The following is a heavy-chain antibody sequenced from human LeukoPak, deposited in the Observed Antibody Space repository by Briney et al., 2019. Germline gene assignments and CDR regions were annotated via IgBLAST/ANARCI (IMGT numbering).Heavy chain of an antibody. Sequence: GASVTVSCKASGYTFTSYGISWVRQAPGQGLEWMGWISAYNGNTNYAQKLQGRVTMTTDTSTSTAYMELRSLRSDDTAVYYCARVVAVAGTRLSDYWGQGTLVTVSS. CDR1: GYTFTSYG. J-gene: IGHJ4*02. D-gene: IGHD6-19*01. CDR3: ARVVAVAGTRLSDY. V-gene: IGHV1-18*01. CDR2: ISAYNGNT.